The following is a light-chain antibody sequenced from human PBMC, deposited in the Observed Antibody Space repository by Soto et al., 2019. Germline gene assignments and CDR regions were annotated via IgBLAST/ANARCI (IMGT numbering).Light chain of an antibody. CDR3: NSYTSSSTWV. V-gene: IGLV2-14*01. CDR2: EVN. CDR1: SSDVGGYNY. Sequence: QSALTQPASVSGSPGQSITISCTGTSSDVGGYNYVSWYQQHPGKVPKLMIYEVNNRPSGVSNRFSGSKSGNTASLTISGLQAEDEADYYCNSYTSSSTWVFGGGTKLTVL. J-gene: IGLJ3*02.